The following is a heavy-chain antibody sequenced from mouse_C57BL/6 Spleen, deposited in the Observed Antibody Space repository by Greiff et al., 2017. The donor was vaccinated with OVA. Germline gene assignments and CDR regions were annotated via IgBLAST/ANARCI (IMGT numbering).Heavy chain of an antibody. Sequence: VQLQQPGAELVKPGASVKLSCKASGYTFTDYYINWVKQRPGQGLEWIARIYPGSGNTYYNEKFKGKATLTAEKSSSTAYMQLSSLTSEDSAVYFCARSSNSHAMDYWGQGTSVTVSS. D-gene: IGHD2-5*01. CDR2: IYPGSGNT. CDR1: GYTFTDYY. J-gene: IGHJ4*01. CDR3: ARSSNSHAMDY. V-gene: IGHV1-76*01.